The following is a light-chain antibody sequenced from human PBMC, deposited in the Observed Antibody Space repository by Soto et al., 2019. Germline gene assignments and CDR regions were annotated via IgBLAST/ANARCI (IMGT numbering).Light chain of an antibody. J-gene: IGKJ1*01. Sequence: DIQMTQSPSTLSASVGDRVTITCRASQYIHNYLAWYQQKPGEAPKLLIYEAANLESGVPSRFSGSGTGTEFTLTISSLQPDEFATYYCEQSNNYPWTCGQGTRVEI. CDR3: EQSNNYPWT. CDR1: QYIHNY. CDR2: EAA. V-gene: IGKV1-5*03.